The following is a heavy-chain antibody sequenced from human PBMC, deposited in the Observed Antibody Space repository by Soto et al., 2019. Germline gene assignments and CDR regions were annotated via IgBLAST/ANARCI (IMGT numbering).Heavy chain of an antibody. Sequence: QVQLVQSGAEVKKPGASVKVSCKASGYTFTSYAMHWVRQAPGQRLEWMGWINAGNGNTKYSQKFQGRVTITRDTSASTAYMELSSRRSEDTAVYYCARVPGYSIGDLWGRGTLVTVSS. CDR2: INAGNGNT. V-gene: IGHV1-3*01. J-gene: IGHJ2*01. CDR1: GYTFTSYA. CDR3: ARVPGYSIGDL. D-gene: IGHD2-21*01.